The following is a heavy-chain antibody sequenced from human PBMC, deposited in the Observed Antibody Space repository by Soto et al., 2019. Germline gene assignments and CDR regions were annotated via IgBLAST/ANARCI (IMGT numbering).Heavy chain of an antibody. J-gene: IGHJ4*02. Sequence: SETLSLTCTVSGGSISSGYWSWIRQPPGKGLEWIGYIYYSGSTNYNPSLKSRVTISVDTSKNQFSLKLSSVTAADTAVYYCARVSIGGPLRYFDWLADYCGQGTLVT. CDR2: IYYSGST. D-gene: IGHD3-9*01. CDR3: ARVSIGGPLRYFDWLADY. V-gene: IGHV4-59*01. CDR1: GGSISSGY.